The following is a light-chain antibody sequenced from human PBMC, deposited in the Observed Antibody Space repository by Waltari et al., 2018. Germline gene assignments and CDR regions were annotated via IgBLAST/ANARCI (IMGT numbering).Light chain of an antibody. CDR1: SGSVSTNYY. J-gene: IGLJ2*01. CDR2: STN. V-gene: IGLV8-61*01. Sequence: QTVVTHEPSFSVSPGGTVTLTCGLSSGSVSTNYYPSWYQQTPGQDPRTLIYSTNTRSSGVPDRFSGSILGNKAALTITGAQADDESDYYCVLYMGSGISQFGGGTKLTVL. CDR3: VLYMGSGISQ.